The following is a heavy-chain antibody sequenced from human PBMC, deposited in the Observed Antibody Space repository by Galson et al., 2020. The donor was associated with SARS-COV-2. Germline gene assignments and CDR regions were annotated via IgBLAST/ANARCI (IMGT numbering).Heavy chain of an antibody. Sequence: SGPTLVKPTQTLTLTCTFSGFSLSTSGMCVSWIRQPPGKALEWLARIDWDDDKYYSTSLKTRLTISKDTSKNQVVLTMTNMDPVDTATYYCARILSRWSSGWYGVDYWGQGTLVTVSS. CDR3: ARILSRWSSGWYGVDY. CDR1: GFSLSTSGMC. CDR2: IDWDDDK. J-gene: IGHJ4*02. V-gene: IGHV2-70*11. D-gene: IGHD6-19*01.